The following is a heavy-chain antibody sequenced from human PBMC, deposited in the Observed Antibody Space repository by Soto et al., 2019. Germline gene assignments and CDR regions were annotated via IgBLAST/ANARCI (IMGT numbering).Heavy chain of an antibody. Sequence: QVKLVQSGAEVKKPGASVKVSCKASGYTFTSYGISWVRKAPGQGLEWMGWISAYNGNTNYAQKFQGRVTMTTDTSTSTAYMELRSLRSDDTAVYYCARLLTEGATFREDAFDLWGQGTKVTVSS. CDR2: ISAYNGNT. V-gene: IGHV1-18*01. CDR1: GYTFTSYG. J-gene: IGHJ3*01. D-gene: IGHD3-9*01. CDR3: ARLLTEGATFREDAFDL.